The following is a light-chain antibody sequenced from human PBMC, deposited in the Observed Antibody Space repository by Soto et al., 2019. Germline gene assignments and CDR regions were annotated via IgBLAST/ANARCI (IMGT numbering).Light chain of an antibody. V-gene: IGLV2-8*01. CDR3: SSFAGSNYKV. J-gene: IGLJ3*02. Sequence: QSALTQPPSASGSPGESVTISCTGTSSDIGGYNYVSWYQQHPGKAPKLMIYEVTKRPSGVPDRFSGSKSGNTASLTVSGLQAEDEADYYCSSFAGSNYKVFGGGTKLTVL. CDR1: SSDIGGYNY. CDR2: EVT.